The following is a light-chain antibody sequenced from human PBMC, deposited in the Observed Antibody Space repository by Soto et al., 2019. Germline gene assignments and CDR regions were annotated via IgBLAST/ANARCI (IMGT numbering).Light chain of an antibody. J-gene: IGLJ1*01. CDR3: LLSYNGPYV. V-gene: IGLV2-14*01. Sequence: QSVLTQPASVSGSPGQSITISCTGTSSDVGGYNYVSWYQQHPGKAPKLMIYEVSNRPSGVSNRFSGSKSGNTASLTISGLQAEDEADYYCLLSYNGPYVFGTGTKGTVL. CDR1: SSDVGGYNY. CDR2: EVS.